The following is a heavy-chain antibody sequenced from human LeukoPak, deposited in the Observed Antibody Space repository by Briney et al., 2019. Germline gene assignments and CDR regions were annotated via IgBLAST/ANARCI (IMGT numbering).Heavy chain of an antibody. Sequence: PGGSLRLSCAASGFTFSSYAMSWVRQAPGKGLEWVSVISGSGGSTYYADSVKGRFTISRDNSKNTLYLQMNSLRAEDTAVYYCAKGFDVTQTYFHHWGRGTGVSVSS. V-gene: IGHV3-23*01. CDR1: GFTFSSYA. CDR2: ISGSGGST. J-gene: IGHJ1*01. CDR3: AKGFDVTQTYFHH. D-gene: IGHD2-15*01.